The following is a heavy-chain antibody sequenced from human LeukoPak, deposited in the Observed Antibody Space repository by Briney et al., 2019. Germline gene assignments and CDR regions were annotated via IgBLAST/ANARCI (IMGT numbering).Heavy chain of an antibody. CDR1: GFTFDEYA. CDR2: ISGDGSKT. D-gene: IGHD2-2*01. CDR3: AKDRYCSSTSCPTDH. V-gene: IGHV3-43*02. Sequence: GGSLRLSCVGSGFTFDEYAMHWVRQAPGKGLEWVSLISGDGSKTYYADSVKGRFTISRDNNKNSLYLQMNSLRTEDTALYYCAKDRYCSSTSCPTDHWGQGTLVTVSS. J-gene: IGHJ4*02.